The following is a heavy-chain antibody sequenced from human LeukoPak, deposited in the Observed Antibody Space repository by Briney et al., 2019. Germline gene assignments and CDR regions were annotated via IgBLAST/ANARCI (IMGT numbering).Heavy chain of an antibody. Sequence: PGGSLRLSCAASGFTFSSYGMHWVRQAPGKGLEWVSAISGSGGSTYYADSVKGRFTISRDNSKNTLYLQINSLRAEDTAVYYCAKFGELFNLDYWGQGTLVTVSS. CDR3: AKFGELFNLDY. V-gene: IGHV3-23*01. CDR1: GFTFSSYG. D-gene: IGHD3-10*01. CDR2: ISGSGGST. J-gene: IGHJ4*02.